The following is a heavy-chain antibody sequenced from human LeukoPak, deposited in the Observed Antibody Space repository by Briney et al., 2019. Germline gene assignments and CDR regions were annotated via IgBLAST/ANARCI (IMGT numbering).Heavy chain of an antibody. CDR2: MTGTGDTK. CDR3: ARKTVEVYYGALDP. Sequence: GGSLRLSCTASGFTFSTYVMTWVRQAPGKGLEWVSGMTGTGDTKYYADSVEGRFTISRDNSKNTLYLQMNSLRAEDTAVYYCARKTVEVYYGALDPWGQGALVTVSS. J-gene: IGHJ5*02. D-gene: IGHD3-3*01. CDR1: GFTFSTYV. V-gene: IGHV3-23*01.